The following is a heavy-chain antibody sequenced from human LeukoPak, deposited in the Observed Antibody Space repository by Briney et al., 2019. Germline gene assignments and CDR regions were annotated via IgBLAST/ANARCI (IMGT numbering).Heavy chain of an antibody. V-gene: IGHV4-31*03. Sequence: SETLSLTCTVSGGSISSGGYYWSWIRQHPGKGLEWIGYIYYSGSTYYNPSLKSRVTISVDTSKNQFSLKLSSVTAADTAVYYCARENSSSWYWFDPWGQGTLVTVSS. CDR3: ARENSSSWYWFDP. CDR2: IYYSGST. CDR1: GGSISSGGYY. J-gene: IGHJ5*02. D-gene: IGHD6-13*01.